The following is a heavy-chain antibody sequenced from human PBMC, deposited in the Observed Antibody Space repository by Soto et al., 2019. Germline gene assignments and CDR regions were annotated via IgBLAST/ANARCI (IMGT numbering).Heavy chain of an antibody. J-gene: IGHJ4*02. Sequence: QVKLVESGGGVVQPGRSLRLSCAASGFTFSSYGMHWVRQAPGKGLEWVAVIWYDGSNKYYADSVKGRFTISRDNSKNTLYLQMNSLRGEDTAVSYCARDNTYCSSTSCYNSYFDYGGQGPLVTFSS. CDR1: GFTFSSYG. CDR3: ARDNTYCSSTSCYNSYFDY. CDR2: IWYDGSNK. V-gene: IGHV3-33*01. D-gene: IGHD2-2*02.